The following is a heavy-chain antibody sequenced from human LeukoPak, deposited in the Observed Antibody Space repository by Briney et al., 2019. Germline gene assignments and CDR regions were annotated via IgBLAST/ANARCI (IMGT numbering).Heavy chain of an antibody. CDR3: ARRVAATRNWFDP. V-gene: IGHV5-51*01. D-gene: IGHD2-15*01. CDR2: IYPGDSDT. CDR1: GYSFTSYW. J-gene: IGHJ5*02. Sequence: GESLKISCKGSGYSFTSYWIGWVRQMPGKGLEWMGIIYPGDSDTRYNPSFQGQVTISADKSISTAYLQWSSLKASDTAMYYCARRVAATRNWFDPWGQGTLVTVSS.